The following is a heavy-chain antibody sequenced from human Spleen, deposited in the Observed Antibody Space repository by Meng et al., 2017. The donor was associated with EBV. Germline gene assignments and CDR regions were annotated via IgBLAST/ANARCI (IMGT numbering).Heavy chain of an antibody. J-gene: IGHJ5*02. Sequence: VRLQQWGAGPFKPSETLSLTCAASGFTFSSYAMTWVRQAPGKGLEWVSVISGSGGSTYYADSAKGRFTISRDNSKSTLYLQMDSLRAEDTAVYYCAKDWGSSWRLNWFDPWGQGTLVTVSS. CDR2: ISGSGGST. V-gene: IGHV3-23*01. D-gene: IGHD6-13*01. CDR1: GFTFSSYA. CDR3: AKDWGSSWRLNWFDP.